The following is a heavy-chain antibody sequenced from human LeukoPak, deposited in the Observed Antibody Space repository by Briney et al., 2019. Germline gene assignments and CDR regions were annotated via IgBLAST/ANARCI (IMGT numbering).Heavy chain of an antibody. D-gene: IGHD5-18*01. V-gene: IGHV1-3*01. Sequence: ASVKVSCKASGYTFTSYAMHWVRQAPGQRLEWMGWINAGNGNTKYSQKFQGRVTITRDTSASTAYMELSSLRSEDAAVYYCARDRSYGYDFDYWGQGTLVTVSS. J-gene: IGHJ4*02. CDR2: INAGNGNT. CDR1: GYTFTSYA. CDR3: ARDRSYGYDFDY.